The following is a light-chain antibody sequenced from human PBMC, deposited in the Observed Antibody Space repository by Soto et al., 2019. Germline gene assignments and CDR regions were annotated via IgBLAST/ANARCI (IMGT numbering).Light chain of an antibody. CDR1: QSLLYSNGYNY. J-gene: IGKJ2*01. CDR3: MQTLHGLRYT. CDR2: LGS. Sequence: DIVMTQSPLSLPVTPGEPASISCRSSQSLLYSNGYNYLDWYLQKPGQSPQLLIYLGSNRASGVPDRFSGSGSGSDFTLKISRVEAEDVGVYYCMQTLHGLRYTCGQGTKLEIK. V-gene: IGKV2-28*01.